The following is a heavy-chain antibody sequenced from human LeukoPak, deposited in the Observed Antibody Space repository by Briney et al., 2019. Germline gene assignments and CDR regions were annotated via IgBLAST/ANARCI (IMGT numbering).Heavy chain of an antibody. CDR2: IYHSGTT. CDR3: ARRNTIFGVVIMGAFDI. D-gene: IGHD3-3*01. CDR1: DGSINNNNYY. Sequence: PSETLSLTCTVSDGSINNNNYYWGWIRQPPGKGLEWIGSIYHSGTTYFNPSLNSRVTMSVDTSKNQFPLKLSSVTAADTAVYYCARRNTIFGVVIMGAFDIWGQGTTVTVSS. V-gene: IGHV4-39*01. J-gene: IGHJ3*02.